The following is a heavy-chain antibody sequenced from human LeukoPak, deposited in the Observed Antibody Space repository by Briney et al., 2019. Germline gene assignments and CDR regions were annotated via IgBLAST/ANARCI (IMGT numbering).Heavy chain of an antibody. CDR1: GFTLSSYW. Sequence: PGGSLRLSCAASGFTLSSYWMSWVRQAPGKGLEWVANIKQDGSEKYYVDSVKGRFTISRDNAKNSLYLQMNSLRAEDTAVYYCAKDLHYGSADYWGQGTLVTVSS. D-gene: IGHD3-10*01. CDR2: IKQDGSEK. CDR3: AKDLHYGSADY. J-gene: IGHJ4*02. V-gene: IGHV3-7*01.